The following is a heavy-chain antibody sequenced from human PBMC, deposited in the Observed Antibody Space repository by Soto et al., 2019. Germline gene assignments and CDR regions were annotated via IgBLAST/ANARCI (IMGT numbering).Heavy chain of an antibody. CDR3: ARISSVDPYGYVNGGLDV. J-gene: IGHJ6*02. CDR1: GGSIRSYY. CDR2: FYHSGNS. Sequence: SETLSLTCSVSGGSIRSYYWSWIRQSPEKGLEWIGYFYHSGNSNYNPSLKSRVTISVDTSKNQLSLGLRSVTAADTAVYFCARISSVDPYGYVNGGLDVWGQGTTVTVSS. D-gene: IGHD5-18*01. V-gene: IGHV4-59*01.